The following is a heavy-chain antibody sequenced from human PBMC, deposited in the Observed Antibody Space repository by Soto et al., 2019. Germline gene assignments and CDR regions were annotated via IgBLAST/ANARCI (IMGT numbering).Heavy chain of an antibody. CDR1: GFTFNNYG. V-gene: IGHV3-23*01. Sequence: QPGGSLRLSCAASGFTFNNYGMTWVRQAPGKGLEWVSGISSSGDTTYYADSVKGRLTISRDNSKNTLYLQMTSLRAEDTAVYYCASEYGSGSYGYYYGMDVWGQGTTVTVSS. J-gene: IGHJ6*02. CDR3: ASEYGSGSYGYYYGMDV. CDR2: ISSSGDTT. D-gene: IGHD3-10*01.